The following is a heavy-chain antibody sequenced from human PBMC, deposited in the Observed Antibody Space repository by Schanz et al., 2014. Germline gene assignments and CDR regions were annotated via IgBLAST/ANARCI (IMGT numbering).Heavy chain of an antibody. CDR2: ISYDGSNQ. CDR1: GFTVRSYA. V-gene: IGHV3-30*04. Sequence: QVQLVESGGGVVQPGRSLRLSCAASGFTVRSYAMHWVRQAPGKGLEWVAAISYDGSNQYYTDSVKGRFTVSRDNSKNPVLLKMNSLRAEDTAVYYCAKEESPPSLVDYWGQGTLVTVSS. J-gene: IGHJ4*02. CDR3: AKEESPPSLVDY.